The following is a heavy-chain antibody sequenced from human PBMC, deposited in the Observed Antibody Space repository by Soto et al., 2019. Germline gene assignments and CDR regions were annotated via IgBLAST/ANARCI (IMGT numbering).Heavy chain of an antibody. V-gene: IGHV1-69*13. J-gene: IGHJ6*02. CDR3: ARGRREYQLLLANYYYYGMDV. Sequence: GASVKVSCKASGGTFRSYAISWVRQAPGQGLEWMGGIIPIFGTANYAQKFQGRVTITADESTSTAYMELSSLRSEDTAVYYCARGRREYQLLLANYYYYGMDVWGQGTTVTVSS. CDR2: IIPIFGTA. CDR1: GGTFRSYA. D-gene: IGHD2-2*01.